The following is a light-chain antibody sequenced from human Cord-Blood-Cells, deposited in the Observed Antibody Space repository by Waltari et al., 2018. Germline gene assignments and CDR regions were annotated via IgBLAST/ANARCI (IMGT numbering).Light chain of an antibody. CDR1: QSVSSN. Sequence: EIEMTQSPATLSVSPGERAPLSCRASQSVSSNLAWYQQKPGQAPRLLIYGASTRATGSPARFSGSGSGTEFTLTISSLQSEDFAVYYCQQYNNWPWTFGQGTKVEIK. CDR3: QQYNNWPWT. V-gene: IGKV3-15*01. J-gene: IGKJ1*01. CDR2: GAS.